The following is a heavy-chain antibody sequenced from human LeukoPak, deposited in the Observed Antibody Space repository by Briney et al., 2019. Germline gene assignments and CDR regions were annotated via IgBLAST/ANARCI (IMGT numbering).Heavy chain of an antibody. V-gene: IGHV3-74*01. CDR3: ARGSEDSLYYPFDS. CDR1: EFAFSANW. D-gene: IGHD3-10*01. Sequence: GSLRLSCAASEFAFSANWMHWVRQAPGTGLVWVSRIIGDGSVTNYADSVKGRFTISRDNAKNSLYLQMNSLRAEDTAVYFCARGSEDSLYYPFDSWGQGTLVTVSS. J-gene: IGHJ4*02. CDR2: IIGDGSVT.